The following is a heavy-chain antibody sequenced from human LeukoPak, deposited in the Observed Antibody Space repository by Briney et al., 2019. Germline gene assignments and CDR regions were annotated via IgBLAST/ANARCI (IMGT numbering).Heavy chain of an antibody. J-gene: IGHJ4*02. D-gene: IGHD6-19*01. Sequence: PGGSLRLSCAASGFTFSSYSMNWVRQAPGKGLEWVSSISSSSSYIYYADSVKGRFTISRDNAKNSLYLQMNSLRAGDTAVYYCARDISGWLDYWGQGTLVTVSS. CDR1: GFTFSSYS. V-gene: IGHV3-21*01. CDR3: ARDISGWLDY. CDR2: ISSSSSYI.